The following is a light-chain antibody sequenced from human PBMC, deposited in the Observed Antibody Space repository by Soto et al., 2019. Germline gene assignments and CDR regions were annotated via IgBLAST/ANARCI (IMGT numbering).Light chain of an antibody. Sequence: DIQLTQSPSSVSASVGDRVTITCRASQGISGWLAWYQQRPGKAPKLLISAASTLHSGVPSRFSGSGSGTDFTLTITSLQPEDFATYFCQQTNSLPVTFGQGTRLEI. J-gene: IGKJ5*01. CDR3: QQTNSLPVT. V-gene: IGKV1-12*01. CDR1: QGISGW. CDR2: AAS.